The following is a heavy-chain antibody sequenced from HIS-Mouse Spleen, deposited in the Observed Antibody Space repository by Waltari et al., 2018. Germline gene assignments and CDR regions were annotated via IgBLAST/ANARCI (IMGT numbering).Heavy chain of an antibody. D-gene: IGHD1-7*01. CDR3: ASSRNYNY. J-gene: IGHJ4*02. Sequence: EVQLLESGGGLVQPGGSLRLSCAASGFTFSSYWMSWVRQAPGKGTGWVANIKQDGSKKYYVDSVKGRFTISRDNAKNSLYLQMNSLRAEDTAVYYCASSRNYNYWGQGTLVTVSS. CDR2: IKQDGSKK. V-gene: IGHV3-7*01. CDR1: GFTFSSYW.